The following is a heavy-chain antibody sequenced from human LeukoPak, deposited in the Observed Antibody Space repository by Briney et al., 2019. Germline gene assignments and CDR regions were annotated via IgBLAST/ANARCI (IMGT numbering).Heavy chain of an antibody. Sequence: PGGSLRLSCAASGFTFSSYAMSWVRQAPGKGLEWVSYISSSGSTIYYADSVKGRFTISRDNAKNSLYLQMNSLRAEDTAVYYCARLITYYDILTGYYPGAFDIWGQGTMVTVSS. CDR3: ARLITYYDILTGYYPGAFDI. D-gene: IGHD3-9*01. J-gene: IGHJ3*02. CDR2: ISSSGSTI. CDR1: GFTFSSYA. V-gene: IGHV3-48*04.